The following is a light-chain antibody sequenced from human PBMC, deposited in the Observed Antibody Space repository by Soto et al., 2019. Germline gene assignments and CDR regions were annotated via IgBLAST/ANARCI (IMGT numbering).Light chain of an antibody. J-gene: IGLJ1*01. CDR3: CSYAGSSTFFYV. CDR2: DGS. Sequence: ALNHPASVSGSPGQSITISRTGTSSDVGSYNLVSWYQQHPGKAPKLMIYDGSKRPSGVSNRSSGSKSGNTASLTISGLQAEDEADYYCCSYAGSSTFFYVLGTGTKVTV. V-gene: IGLV2-23*03. CDR1: SSDVGSYNL.